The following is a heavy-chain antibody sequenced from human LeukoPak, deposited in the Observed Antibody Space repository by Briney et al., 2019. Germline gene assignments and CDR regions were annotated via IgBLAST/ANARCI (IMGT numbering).Heavy chain of an antibody. D-gene: IGHD6-19*01. J-gene: IGHJ4*02. CDR1: GGSISSYY. CDR2: IDWDDDK. CDR3: ARILAVAGPGDY. Sequence: TLSLTCTVSGGSISSYYWSWIRQPPGKALEWLARIDWDDDKYYSTSLKTRLTISKDTSKNQVVLTMTNMDPVDTATYYCARILAVAGPGDYWGQGTLVTVSS. V-gene: IGHV2-70*11.